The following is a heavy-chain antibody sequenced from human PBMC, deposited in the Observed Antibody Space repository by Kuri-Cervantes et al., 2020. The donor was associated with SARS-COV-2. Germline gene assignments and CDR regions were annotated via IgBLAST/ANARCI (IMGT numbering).Heavy chain of an antibody. J-gene: IGHJ6*02. CDR3: ARRAQLVPRNYYYYHGMDV. D-gene: IGHD6-6*01. Sequence: LTLSCTVSCGSLSSSSYYWGWSRQPPGKGLEWIGSIYYSGSTYYNPSLKSRVTISVDTSKNQFSLKLSSVTAADTAVYYCARRAQLVPRNYYYYHGMDVWGQGTTVTVSS. CDR2: IYYSGST. CDR1: CGSLSSSSYY. V-gene: IGHV4-39*01.